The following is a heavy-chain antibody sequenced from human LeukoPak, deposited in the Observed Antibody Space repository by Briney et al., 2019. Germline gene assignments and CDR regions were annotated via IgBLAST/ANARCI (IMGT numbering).Heavy chain of an antibody. J-gene: IGHJ4*02. D-gene: IGHD5-18*01. CDR2: IYSGGST. Sequence: PGGSLRLSCAASGFTVSSNYMSWVRQAPGKGLEWVSVIYSGGSTYYADSVKGRFTISRDNSKNTLYLQMNSLRAEDTAVYYCARDPPNGYSYGAFDYWGQGTLVTVSS. V-gene: IGHV3-66*01. CDR1: GFTVSSNY. CDR3: ARDPPNGYSYGAFDY.